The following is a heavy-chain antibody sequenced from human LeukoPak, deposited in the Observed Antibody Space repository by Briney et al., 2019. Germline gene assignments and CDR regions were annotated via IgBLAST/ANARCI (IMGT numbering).Heavy chain of an antibody. CDR1: GFSLRTSGVG. V-gene: IGHV2-5*01. Sequence: SGPTLVKPTQTLTLTCTFSGFSLRTSGVGVGWIRQPPGKTLEWLALIYWNDDKRYSPSLKSRLTITKDTSKNQVVLTMANMDPVDTATYYCALRQRGSSSRWFDPWGQGTLVTVSS. CDR2: IYWNDDK. CDR3: ALRQRGSSSRWFDP. D-gene: IGHD6-6*01. J-gene: IGHJ5*02.